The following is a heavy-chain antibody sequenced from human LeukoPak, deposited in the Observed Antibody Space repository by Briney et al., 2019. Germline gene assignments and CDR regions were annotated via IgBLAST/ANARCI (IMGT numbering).Heavy chain of an antibody. V-gene: IGHV3-15*01. D-gene: IGHD3/OR15-3a*01. CDR1: GFTFSNAW. J-gene: IGHJ4*02. CDR2: IKRKGDDGTI. Sequence: GGSLRLSCAASGFTFSNAWMSWVRQATGRGLEWVGRIKRKGDDGTIDYAAPVKGRLSISRDDPKNTLYLHMNSPKSEDTAVYYCTAGTGRSDFDYWGQGTLVTVSS. CDR3: TAGTGRSDFDY.